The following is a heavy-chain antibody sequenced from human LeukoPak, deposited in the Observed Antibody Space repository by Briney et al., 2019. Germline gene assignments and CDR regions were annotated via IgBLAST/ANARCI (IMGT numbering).Heavy chain of an antibody. D-gene: IGHD7-27*01. V-gene: IGHV4-61*02. CDR3: ARSANWDPDGYYCYMDV. CDR2: IYTSGST. Sequence: PSQTLSLTCTVSGGSISSGSYYWSWIRQPAGKGLEWIGRIYTSGSTNYNPSLKSRVTISVDTSKNQFSLKLSSVTAADTAVYYCARSANWDPDGYYCYMDVWGKGTTVTVSS. J-gene: IGHJ6*03. CDR1: GGSISSGSYY.